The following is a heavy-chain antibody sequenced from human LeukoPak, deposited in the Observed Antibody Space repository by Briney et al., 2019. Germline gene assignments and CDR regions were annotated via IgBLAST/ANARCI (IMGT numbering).Heavy chain of an antibody. J-gene: IGHJ6*03. CDR2: IYSGGST. Sequence: GGSLRLSCAASGFTVSSNYMSWVRQAPGKGLEWVSVIYSGGSTYYADSVKGRFTISRDNAKNSLYLQMNSLRAEDTAVYYCARGVAAAGRLFYYYYMDVWGKGTTVTVSS. V-gene: IGHV3-66*01. CDR1: GFTVSSNY. D-gene: IGHD6-13*01. CDR3: ARGVAAAGRLFYYYYMDV.